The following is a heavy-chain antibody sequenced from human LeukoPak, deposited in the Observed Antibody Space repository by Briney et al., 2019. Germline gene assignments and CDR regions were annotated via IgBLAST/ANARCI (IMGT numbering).Heavy chain of an antibody. J-gene: IGHJ3*02. CDR1: GFTFSSYS. Sequence: PGGSLRLSCAASGFTFSSYSMNWVRQAPGKGLEWVSYISSSSSTIYYADSMKGRFTISRDNAKNSLYLQMNSLRAEDTAVYYCARDRRYYDDAFDIWGQGTMVTVSS. CDR3: ARDRRYYDDAFDI. D-gene: IGHD1-26*01. V-gene: IGHV3-48*04. CDR2: ISSSSSTI.